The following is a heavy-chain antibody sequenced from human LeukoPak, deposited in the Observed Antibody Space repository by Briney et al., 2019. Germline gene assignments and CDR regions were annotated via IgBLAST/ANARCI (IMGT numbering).Heavy chain of an antibody. CDR3: AVYYYGP. D-gene: IGHD3-10*01. J-gene: IGHJ4*02. V-gene: IGHV4-59*06. CDR1: GFIFSSYS. Sequence: GSLRLSCAASGFIFSSYSMNWIRQHPGKGLEWIGHINYSGTTYYKPSLKSRVTISVDTSKNQFSLKLSSVTAADTAVYYCAVYYYGPWGQGTLVTVSS. CDR2: INYSGTT.